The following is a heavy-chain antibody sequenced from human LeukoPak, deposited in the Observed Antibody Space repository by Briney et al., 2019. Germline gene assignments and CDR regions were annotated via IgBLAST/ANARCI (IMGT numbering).Heavy chain of an antibody. CDR1: GFTFSSYS. CDR2: ISSSSSYI. CDR3: ARGGRDYGFLFVY. V-gene: IGHV3-21*01. D-gene: IGHD4-17*01. Sequence: GGSLRLSCAASGFTFSSYSMNWVRQAPGKGLEWVSSISSSSSYIYYADSVKGRFTISRDNAKNSLYPQMNSLRAEDTAVYYCARGGRDYGFLFVYWGQGTLVTVSS. J-gene: IGHJ4*02.